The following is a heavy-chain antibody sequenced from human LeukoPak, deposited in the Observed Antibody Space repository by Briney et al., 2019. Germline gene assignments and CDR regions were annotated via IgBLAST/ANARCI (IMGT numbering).Heavy chain of an antibody. Sequence: SETLSLTCAVYGVSFSGYYWSWIRQPPGKGLEWIGEINHSGSTNYNPSLKSRVTISVDTSKNQFSLRLSSVTAADTAVYYCAAIPTTVTVMDYWGRGTLVTVSS. CDR2: INHSGST. CDR3: AAIPTTVTVMDY. J-gene: IGHJ4*02. V-gene: IGHV4-34*01. CDR1: GVSFSGYY. D-gene: IGHD4-17*01.